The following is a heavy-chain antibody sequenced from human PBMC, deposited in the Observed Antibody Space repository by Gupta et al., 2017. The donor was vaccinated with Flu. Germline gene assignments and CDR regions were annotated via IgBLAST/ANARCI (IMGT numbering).Heavy chain of an antibody. D-gene: IGHD6-13*01. CDR3: GRSGTWYSSSWDLGNGFDS. V-gene: IGHV4-38-2*01. J-gene: IGHJ5*01. CDR1: GSSISSGYH. CDR2: IYHSGST. Sequence: GSSISSGYHWGWIRQPPGKGLEWIGSIYHSGSTHYTPSLKSRVTIAVDMSKNQFALKGSSVAAADTAEFPRGRSGTWYSSSWDLGNGFDSWGQGTLVTVSS.